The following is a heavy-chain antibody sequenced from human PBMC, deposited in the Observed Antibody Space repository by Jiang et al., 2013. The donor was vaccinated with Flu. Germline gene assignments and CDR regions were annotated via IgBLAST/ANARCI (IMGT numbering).Heavy chain of an antibody. CDR1: GYSITSNNW. CDR3: TRDERVVANRYDT. V-gene: IGHV4-4*02. Sequence: GSGLVKPSGTLSLNCAVSGYSITSNNWWTWVRQPPGKGLEWVGEAYETGSTNYNPSLLGRVTISLDRARNQFSLKLTSVTAADTAVYYCTRDERVVANRYDTWGQG. D-gene: IGHD2-21*01. CDR2: AYETGST. J-gene: IGHJ5*02.